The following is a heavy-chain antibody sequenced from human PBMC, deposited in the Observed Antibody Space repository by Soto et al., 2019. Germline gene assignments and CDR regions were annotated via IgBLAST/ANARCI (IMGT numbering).Heavy chain of an antibody. J-gene: IGHJ2*01. CDR2: IYYSGNT. Sequence: SETLSLTCTVSGGSISSSSYYWGWIRQPPGKGRGWIGSIYYSGNTYYNPSLKSRVTISEYTSKNQFSLKLSSVTAADPGVYYCATISITVRWYFDLWGRGTRVTVSS. CDR1: GGSISSSSYY. CDR3: ATISITVRWYFDL. V-gene: IGHV4-39*07. D-gene: IGHD6-19*01.